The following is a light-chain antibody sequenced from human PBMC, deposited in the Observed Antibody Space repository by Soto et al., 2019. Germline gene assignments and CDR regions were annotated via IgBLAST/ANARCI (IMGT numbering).Light chain of an antibody. V-gene: IGKV3-20*01. CDR1: QRISNNS. J-gene: IGKJ5*01. CDR3: QQYGSSPPIT. CDR2: GAS. Sequence: IVLTQSPGTLSLSPGERATLSCRARQRISNNSIAWYQQRPGQAPRLLIYGASSRANGIPERFSGSASGADFALTVSSLEPEDLAGYYCQQYGSSPPITFGQGTRLEIK.